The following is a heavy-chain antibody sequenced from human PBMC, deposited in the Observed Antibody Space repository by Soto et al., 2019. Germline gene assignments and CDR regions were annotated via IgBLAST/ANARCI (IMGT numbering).Heavy chain of an antibody. Sequence: ASVKVSCKXGGYIFTNNDVSWVRQATGQGLEWMGWMNPGSGDTGYAQKFQGRVTMTRDISIATAYMELSSLRSDDTAIYYCARMATFGSLNWFDPWGQGTLVTVSS. V-gene: IGHV1-8*01. CDR2: MNPGSGDT. CDR3: ARMATFGSLNWFDP. CDR1: GYIFTNND. J-gene: IGHJ5*02. D-gene: IGHD3-16*01.